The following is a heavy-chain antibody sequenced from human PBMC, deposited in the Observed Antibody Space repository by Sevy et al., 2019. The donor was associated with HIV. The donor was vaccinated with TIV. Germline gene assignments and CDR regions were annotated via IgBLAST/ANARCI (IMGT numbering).Heavy chain of an antibody. D-gene: IGHD6-13*01. Sequence: GRFTISRDNAKNSLYLQMNSLRAEDTAVYYYARGSYSSSWFHFQHWGQGTLVTVSS. J-gene: IGHJ1*01. CDR3: ARGSYSSSWFHFQH. V-gene: IGHV3-11*05.